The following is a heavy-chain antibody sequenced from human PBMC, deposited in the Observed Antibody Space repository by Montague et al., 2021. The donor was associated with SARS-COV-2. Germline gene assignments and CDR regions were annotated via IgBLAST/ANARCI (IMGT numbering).Heavy chain of an antibody. V-gene: IGHV3-23*01. J-gene: IGHJ4*02. CDR3: AKARYDSSGYHFEH. D-gene: IGHD3-22*01. Sequence: SLRLSCAASGFAFGYYAMSWVRQAPGKGLEWVSAISGTGGSTHYADSVRGRFTFSRDNSKNTLYLEMNSLRAEDTAVYYCAKARYDSSGYHFEHWGQGILVNGSA. CDR2: ISGTGGST. CDR1: GFAFGYYA.